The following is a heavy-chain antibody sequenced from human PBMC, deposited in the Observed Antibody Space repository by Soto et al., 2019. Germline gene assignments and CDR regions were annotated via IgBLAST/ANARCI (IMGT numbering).Heavy chain of an antibody. CDR1: GFTFSSYG. CDR2: IWYDGSNK. Sequence: QVQLVESGGGVVQPGRSLRLSCAASGFTFSSYGMHWVRQAPGKGLEWVAVIWYDGSNKYYADSVKGRFTISRDNSKITLYLQMNSLRAEDTAVYYCARDEGLGVKYYYYGMDVWGQGTTVTVSS. CDR3: ARDEGLGVKYYYYGMDV. V-gene: IGHV3-33*01. D-gene: IGHD3-10*01. J-gene: IGHJ6*02.